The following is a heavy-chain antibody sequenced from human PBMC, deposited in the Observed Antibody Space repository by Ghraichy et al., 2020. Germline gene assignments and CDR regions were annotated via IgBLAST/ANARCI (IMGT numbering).Heavy chain of an antibody. CDR1: GGSFSGYY. J-gene: IGHJ5*02. V-gene: IGHV4-34*01. CDR2: INHSGST. Sequence: SETLSLTCAVYGGSFSGYYWSWIRQPPGKGLEWIGEINHSGSTNYNPSLKSRVTISVDTSKNQFSLKLTSVTAADTAVFYCARVGRFLGWFDPWGQGTLVTVSS. D-gene: IGHD3-3*01. CDR3: ARVGRFLGWFDP.